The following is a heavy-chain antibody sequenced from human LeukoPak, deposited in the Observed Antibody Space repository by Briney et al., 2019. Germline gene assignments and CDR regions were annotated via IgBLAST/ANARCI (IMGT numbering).Heavy chain of an antibody. V-gene: IGHV1-2*02. CDR2: INPNSGGT. Sequence: GASVKVSCTASGYTFTGYYMHWVRQAPGQGLEWMGWINPNSGGTNYAQKFQGRVTMTRDTSISTAYMELSRLRSDDTAVYYCASGVSSGHDAGWFDPWGQGTLVTVSS. D-gene: IGHD6-19*01. CDR1: GYTFTGYY. J-gene: IGHJ5*02. CDR3: ASGVSSGHDAGWFDP.